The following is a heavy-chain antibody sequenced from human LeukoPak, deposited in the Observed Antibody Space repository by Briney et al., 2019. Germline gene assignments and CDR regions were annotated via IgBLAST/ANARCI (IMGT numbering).Heavy chain of an antibody. D-gene: IGHD3-22*01. Sequence: ASVKVSCKASGYTFTSYGISWVRQAPGQGLEWMGWISAYNGNTNYAQKLQDRVTMTTDTSTSTAYMELRSLRSDDTAVYYCARDSYYYDSSTFDYWGQGTLVTVSS. J-gene: IGHJ4*02. V-gene: IGHV1-18*01. CDR3: ARDSYYYDSSTFDY. CDR1: GYTFTSYG. CDR2: ISAYNGNT.